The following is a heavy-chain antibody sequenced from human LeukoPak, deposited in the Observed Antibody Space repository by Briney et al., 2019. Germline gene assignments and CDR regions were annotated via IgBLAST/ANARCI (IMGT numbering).Heavy chain of an antibody. Sequence: GGSLRLSCAASGFTVSSNYMSWVRQAPGKGLEWVSVIYSGGSTYYADSVKGRFTISRDNSKNTLYFQMNSLRAEDTAVYYCARDRYCSGGSCYWFDPWGQGTLVTVSS. J-gene: IGHJ5*02. V-gene: IGHV3-66*02. CDR3: ARDRYCSGGSCYWFDP. CDR2: IYSGGST. CDR1: GFTVSSNY. D-gene: IGHD2-15*01.